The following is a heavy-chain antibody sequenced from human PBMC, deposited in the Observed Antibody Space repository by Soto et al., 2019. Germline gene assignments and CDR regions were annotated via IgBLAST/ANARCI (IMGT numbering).Heavy chain of an antibody. CDR3: ARDGGRHSGGMDY. V-gene: IGHV1-69*01. CDR2: IIPIFGRA. D-gene: IGHD1-26*01. CDR1: GGTFSSYS. J-gene: IGHJ4*02. Sequence: QVQLVQSGAEVKKPGSSVKVSCKASGGTFSSYSINGVRQAPGHGLEWMGEIIPIFGRANYAQTYQGRVTNTADESTSTAYMELSSLRSEDTAVYYCARDGGRHSGGMDYWGQGTLVTVSS.